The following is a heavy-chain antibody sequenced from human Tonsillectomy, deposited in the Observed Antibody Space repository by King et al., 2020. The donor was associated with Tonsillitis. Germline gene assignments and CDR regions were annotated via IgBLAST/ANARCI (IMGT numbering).Heavy chain of an antibody. D-gene: IGHD6-6*01. CDR1: GFTFSSYG. V-gene: IGHV3-30*18. J-gene: IGHJ6*03. Sequence: QLVQSGGGVVQPGRSLRLSCAASGFTFSSYGMHWVRQAPGKGLEWVAVISYDVSKKYYAESVKGRFTTSIENSKNTLYLQMNSLRAEDTAVYYCAKDHGSSSSGTLYYYYYYMDVWGKGTTVTVSS. CDR3: AKDHGSSSSGTLYYYYYYMDV. CDR2: ISYDVSKK.